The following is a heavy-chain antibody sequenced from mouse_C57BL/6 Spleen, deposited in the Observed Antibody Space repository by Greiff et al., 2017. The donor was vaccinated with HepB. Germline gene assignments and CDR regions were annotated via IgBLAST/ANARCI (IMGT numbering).Heavy chain of an antibody. J-gene: IGHJ2*01. CDR1: GDTFTSYW. V-gene: IGHV1-50*01. CDR3: ARPYGSSYGCFDY. CDR2: IDPSDSYT. D-gene: IGHD1-1*01. Sequence: QVQLQQPGAELVKPGASVKLSCKASGDTFTSYWMQWVKQRPGQGLEWIGEIDPSDSYTNYNQKFKGKATLTVDTSSSTAYMQLSSLTSEDSAVYYCARPYGSSYGCFDYWGQGTTLTVSS.